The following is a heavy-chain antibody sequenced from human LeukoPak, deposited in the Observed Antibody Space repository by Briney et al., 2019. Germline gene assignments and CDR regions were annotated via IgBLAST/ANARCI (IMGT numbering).Heavy chain of an antibody. Sequence: PGGSLRLSCAAAGFTFSSYWMHCVRQAPRKGLVWVSRTNSDGSSTSYADSVKGRFTISRDNAKSTLYLQMNSLRAEDTAVYYCARVQYDFWSGYSCQHWGQGTLVSVSS. J-gene: IGHJ1*01. CDR3: ARVQYDFWSGYSCQH. CDR2: TNSDGSST. CDR1: GFTFSSYW. D-gene: IGHD3-3*01. V-gene: IGHV3-74*01.